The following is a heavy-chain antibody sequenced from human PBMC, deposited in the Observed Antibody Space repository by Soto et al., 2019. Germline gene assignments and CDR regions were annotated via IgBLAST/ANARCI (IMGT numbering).Heavy chain of an antibody. J-gene: IGHJ6*02. D-gene: IGHD5-12*01. CDR1: GFSLSTSGMC. Sequence: SGPTLVNPTQTLTLTCTFSGFSLSTSGMCVSWIRQPPGKALEWLALIDWDDDKYYSTSLKTRLTISKDTSKNQVVLTMTNMDPVDTATYYCARIWWLNGPSGMDVWGQGTTVTVSS. CDR2: IDWDDDK. V-gene: IGHV2-70*01. CDR3: ARIWWLNGPSGMDV.